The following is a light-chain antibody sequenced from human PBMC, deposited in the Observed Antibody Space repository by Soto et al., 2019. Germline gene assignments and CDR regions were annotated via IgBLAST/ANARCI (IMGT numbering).Light chain of an antibody. CDR1: SSDVGRYNL. CDR2: EGS. V-gene: IGLV2-23*01. J-gene: IGLJ2*01. Sequence: SALTQPASVSGAPGQSITISCTGTSSDVGRYNLVSWYQQHPGKAPKLMIYEGSKRPSGVSNRFSGSKSGNTASLTISGLQAEDEADYDCCSYAGSTTYVIFGGGTKVTVL. CDR3: CSYAGSTTYVI.